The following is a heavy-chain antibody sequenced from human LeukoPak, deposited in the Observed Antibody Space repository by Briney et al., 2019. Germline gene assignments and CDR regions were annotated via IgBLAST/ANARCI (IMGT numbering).Heavy chain of an antibody. CDR1: GFTFDDYT. V-gene: IGHV3-43*01. Sequence: GGSLRLSCAASGFTFDDYTMHWVRQAPGKGLEWVSLISWDGGSTYYADSVKGRFTISRDNSKNSLYLQMNSLRTEDTALYYCAKDIFSGEDYYYGMDVWGQGTTVTVSS. CDR2: ISWDGGST. J-gene: IGHJ6*02. CDR3: AKDIFSGEDYYYGMDV. D-gene: IGHD4-17*01.